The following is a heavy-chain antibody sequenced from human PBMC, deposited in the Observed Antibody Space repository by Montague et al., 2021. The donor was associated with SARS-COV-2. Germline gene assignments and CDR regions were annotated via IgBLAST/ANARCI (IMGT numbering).Heavy chain of an antibody. D-gene: IGHD3-10*01. V-gene: IGHV4-34*01. J-gene: IGHJ6*02. Sequence: SETLSLTCAVYGGSFSGYYWSWIRQPPGKGLEWIGEINHGGSTNYNPSLKSRVTISVDTSKNQFSLKLSSVTAADTAVYYCAVNYGSGGYSTYYYGMDVWGQGTTVTVSS. CDR2: INHGGST. CDR1: GGSFSGYY. CDR3: AVNYGSGGYSTYYYGMDV.